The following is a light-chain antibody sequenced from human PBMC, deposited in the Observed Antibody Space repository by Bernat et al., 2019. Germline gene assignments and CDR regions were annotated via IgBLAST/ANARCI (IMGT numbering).Light chain of an antibody. J-gene: IGLJ3*02. V-gene: IGLV3-21*03. CDR2: DDT. CDR3: QVWDGTSDHWV. CDR1: NIETKI. Sequence: SYVLTQAPSVSVAPGKTATITCGGNNIETKIVHWYQQRPGQAPVLVVYDDTYRPSGIPERFSASNAGSTATLTISRVEAGDEADYYCQVWDGTSDHWVFGGGTKLTVL.